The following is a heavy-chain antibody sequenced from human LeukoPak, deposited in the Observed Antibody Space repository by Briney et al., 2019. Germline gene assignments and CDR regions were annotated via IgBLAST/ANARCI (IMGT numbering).Heavy chain of an antibody. V-gene: IGHV3-7*01. J-gene: IGHJ4*02. D-gene: IGHD1-1*01. CDR2: MNIDGSEK. Sequence: GGSLRLSCAASGFTFISYWMGWVRQAPGKRPEWVANMNIDGSEKYYADSVKGRFTISRDNARNSVYLQMNGLRVEDTAVYYCARVNINNWHSCDYWGQGTLVTVSS. CDR3: ARVNINNWHSCDY. CDR1: GFTFISYW.